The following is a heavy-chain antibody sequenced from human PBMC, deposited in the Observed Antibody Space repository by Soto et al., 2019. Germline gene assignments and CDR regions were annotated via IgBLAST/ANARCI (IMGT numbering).Heavy chain of an antibody. CDR1: GGSSSSLGYC. CDR3: SRLQGGVGIWLHYWDFDL. V-gene: IGHV4-39*01. Sequence: LELLRLRWTVSGGSSSSLGYCWSWIHQTPGKGLEWIGSIYYSGSTYYNPSLKSRVTISVDTSKNQFSLKLSSVTAADTAVYYCSRLQGGVGIWLHYWDFDLWGHGTLVTVSS. J-gene: IGHJ2*01. D-gene: IGHD5-18*01. CDR2: IYYSGST.